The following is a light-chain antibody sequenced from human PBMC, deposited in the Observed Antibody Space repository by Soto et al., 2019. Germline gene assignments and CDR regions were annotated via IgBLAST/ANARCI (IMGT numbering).Light chain of an antibody. V-gene: IGLV2-14*03. J-gene: IGLJ1*01. CDR3: ISYTTISTYV. CDR1: SSDVAAYNY. Sequence: QSVLTQPASVSESPGQSITISCTGTSSDVAAYNYVSWYQQHPGKAPKLMMSDVSNRASGISNRFSASKSGNTASLTISGLQTEDEADYYCISYTTISTYVFGTGTKVTVL. CDR2: DVS.